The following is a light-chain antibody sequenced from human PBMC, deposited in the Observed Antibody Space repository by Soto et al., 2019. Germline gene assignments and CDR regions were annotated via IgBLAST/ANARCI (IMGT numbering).Light chain of an antibody. J-gene: IGLJ2*01. CDR2: EVS. V-gene: IGLV2-14*01. CDR1: SSDIGGSKY. Sequence: QSVLTQPASVSGSPGQSITISCTGTSSDIGGSKYVSWYQQHPGKAPKLMIYEVSNRPSGVSNRFSGSKSGTTASLTISGLQAEDEADYYCTSYTTSSTPVVFGGGTQLTVL. CDR3: TSYTTSSTPVV.